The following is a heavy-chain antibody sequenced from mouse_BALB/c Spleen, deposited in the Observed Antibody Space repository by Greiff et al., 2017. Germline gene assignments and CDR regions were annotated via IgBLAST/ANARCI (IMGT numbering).Heavy chain of an antibody. J-gene: IGHJ2*01. D-gene: IGHD2-1*01. Sequence: EVKLVESGAELVRPGALVKLSCKASGFNIKDYYMHWVKQRPEQGLEWIGWIDPENGNTIYDPKFQGKASITADTSSNTAYLQLSSLTSEDTAVYYCANHYGNLSDYWGQGTTLTVSS. CDR2: IDPENGNT. CDR3: ANHYGNLSDY. CDR1: GFNIKDYY. V-gene: IGHV14-1*02.